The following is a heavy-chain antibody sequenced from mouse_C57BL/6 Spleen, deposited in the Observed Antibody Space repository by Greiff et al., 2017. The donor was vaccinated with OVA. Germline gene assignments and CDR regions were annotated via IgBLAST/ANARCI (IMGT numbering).Heavy chain of an antibody. D-gene: IGHD1-1*01. CDR3: ARHEDTTVVADWYFDV. J-gene: IGHJ1*03. CDR2: ISSGGSYT. V-gene: IGHV5-6*01. Sequence: VQLKESGGDLVKPGGSLKLSCAASGFTFSSYGMSWVRQTPDKRLEWVATISSGGSYTYYPDSVQGRFTISRDNAKNTLYLQMSSLKSEDTAMYYCARHEDTTVVADWYFDVWGTGTTVTVSS. CDR1: GFTFSSYG.